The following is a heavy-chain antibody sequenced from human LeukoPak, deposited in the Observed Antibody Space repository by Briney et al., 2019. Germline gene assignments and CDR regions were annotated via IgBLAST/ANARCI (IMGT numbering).Heavy chain of an antibody. CDR3: ARVWASRQAFDI. D-gene: IGHD3-16*01. J-gene: IGHJ3*02. CDR2: INHSGST. Sequence: PSETLSLTCAVYGGSFSGYYWSWIRQPPGKGLEWIGEINHSGSTTYNPSLKSRVTISVDTSKNQFSLKMRSVTAADTAVYYCARVWASRQAFDILGQGTMVTVSS. V-gene: IGHV4-34*01. CDR1: GGSFSGYY.